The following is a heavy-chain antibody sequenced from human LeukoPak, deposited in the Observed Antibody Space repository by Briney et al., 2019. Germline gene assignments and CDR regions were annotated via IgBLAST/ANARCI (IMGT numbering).Heavy chain of an antibody. CDR1: GFTFSSYA. V-gene: IGHV3-30*04. J-gene: IGHJ5*02. CDR2: ISYDGPNK. CDR3: ARCGRITTLGVAGRTGFDP. Sequence: GSLRLSCAASGFTFSSYAMHWVRRAPGKGLEWVAVISYDGPNKNYADSVKGRFTISRDNVKNLLYLQMNSLRVEDTAVYYCARCGRITTLGVAGRTGFDPWGQGTLVTVSS. D-gene: IGHD3-3*01.